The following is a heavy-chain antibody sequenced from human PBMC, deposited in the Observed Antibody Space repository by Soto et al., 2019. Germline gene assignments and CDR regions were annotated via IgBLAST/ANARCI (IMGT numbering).Heavy chain of an antibody. Sequence: SETLSLTCTLSGGSTKFYYWGWIRQSPGKGLEWIGYVYHSGTTNYNPSLKSRVTISIETSKNQFSLELNSITAADAAVYYCATMNGDYGCVDPWGPGTLVTVSS. J-gene: IGHJ5*02. V-gene: IGHV4-59*01. CDR1: GGSTKFYY. CDR3: ATMNGDYGCVDP. D-gene: IGHD4-17*01. CDR2: VYHSGTT.